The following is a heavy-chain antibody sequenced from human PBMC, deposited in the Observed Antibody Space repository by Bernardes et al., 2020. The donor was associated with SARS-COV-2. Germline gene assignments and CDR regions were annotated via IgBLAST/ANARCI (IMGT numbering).Heavy chain of an antibody. CDR3: VRLRFDWEHAS. V-gene: IGHV4-30-4*02. J-gene: IGHJ5*02. CDR1: GGAISSSNYY. D-gene: IGHD5-12*01. Sequence: SETLSLTCSVSGGAISSSNYYWTWIRQPPGKGLEWIGYMFNSGRTVYNPSLKSRLNIFADTSTNQFTLQLGSVTADDTAVYYCVRLRFDWEHASWGQGTLVTVSS. CDR2: MFNSGRT.